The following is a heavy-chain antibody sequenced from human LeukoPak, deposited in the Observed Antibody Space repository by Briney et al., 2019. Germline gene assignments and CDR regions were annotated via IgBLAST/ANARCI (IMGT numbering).Heavy chain of an antibody. CDR2: ITDTGSTT. J-gene: IGHJ4*02. CDR1: GFTFSSYG. D-gene: IGHD6-6*01. Sequence: GGSLRLSCAASGFTFSSYGMSWVRQAPGKGLEWASAITDTGSTTYYADSVKGRFTISRDNSKNTVYLQMNSLRAEDTAVYYCAKRVPYSSSSVYFDCWGQETLVTVSS. V-gene: IGHV3-23*01. CDR3: AKRVPYSSSSVYFDC.